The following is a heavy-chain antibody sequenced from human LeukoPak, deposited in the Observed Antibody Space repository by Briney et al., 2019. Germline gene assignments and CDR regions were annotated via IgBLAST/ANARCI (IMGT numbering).Heavy chain of an antibody. Sequence: GGSPKPPFAAPGFPFSSYALPWVPPAPGQGLGGVGVISYDGSNKHYADSVKGRFTISRDNSKNTLYLQMNSLRAEDTAVYYCARDTATVTTVYYFDYWGQGTLVTVSS. V-gene: IGHV3-30-3*01. CDR2: ISYDGSNK. CDR1: GFPFSSYA. J-gene: IGHJ4*02. CDR3: ARDTATVTTVYYFDY. D-gene: IGHD4-17*01.